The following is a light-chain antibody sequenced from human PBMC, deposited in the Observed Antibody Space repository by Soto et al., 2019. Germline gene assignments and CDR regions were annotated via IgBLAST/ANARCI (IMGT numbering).Light chain of an antibody. CDR2: TAS. Sequence: DIQMTQSPSSLSASVGDRVTITCRASQSVSNYLTWFQHKPGRAPKLLIHTASTLRSGVPSRFSGSGSGADFTLTISSLQREDFATYYCQQSYTTPFTFGQGTELEIK. CDR3: QQSYTTPFT. CDR1: QSVSNY. J-gene: IGKJ2*01. V-gene: IGKV1-39*01.